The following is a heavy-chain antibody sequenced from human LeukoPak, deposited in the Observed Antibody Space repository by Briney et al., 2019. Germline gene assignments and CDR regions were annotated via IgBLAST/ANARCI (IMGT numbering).Heavy chain of an antibody. CDR2: VYNSGNT. CDR1: GGSISSYY. D-gene: IGHD6-6*01. V-gene: IGHV4-59*01. Sequence: SETLSLTCTVSGGSISSYYWSWIRQPPGKGLEWIGYVYNSGNTNYNPSLKSRVTISVDTSKNQFSLKLNSVTAADTAVYYCARDRSSSSAGYYFDYWGQGTLVTVSS. CDR3: ARDRSSSSAGYYFDY. J-gene: IGHJ4*02.